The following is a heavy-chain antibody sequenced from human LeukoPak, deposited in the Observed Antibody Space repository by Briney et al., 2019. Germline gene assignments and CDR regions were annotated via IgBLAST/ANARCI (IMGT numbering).Heavy chain of an antibody. J-gene: IGHJ4*02. CDR2: IYYSGST. CDR1: GGSISSYY. V-gene: IGHV4-59*01. Sequence: SETLSLTCTVSGGSISSYYWSWIRQPPGKGLEWIGYIYYSGSTNYNPSLKSRVTISVDTSKNQFSLRLSSVTAADTAVYYCARLGYYGSGSYPDYWGQGTLVTVSS. CDR3: ARLGYYGSGSYPDY. D-gene: IGHD3-10*01.